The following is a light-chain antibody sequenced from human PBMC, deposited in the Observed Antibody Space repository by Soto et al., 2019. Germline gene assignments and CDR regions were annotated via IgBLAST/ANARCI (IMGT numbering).Light chain of an antibody. CDR1: SSDVGFYNY. Sequence: QSALPQPAPVSGSPGQSIAISCTGSSSDVGFYNYISWYQQHPGKVPKLIIYEVTNRPSGVSNRFSGSKSGNTASLTISGLQAEDEADYYCCSYTTSSTRVFGTGTKVTVL. CDR3: CSYTTSSTRV. V-gene: IGLV2-14*01. J-gene: IGLJ1*01. CDR2: EVT.